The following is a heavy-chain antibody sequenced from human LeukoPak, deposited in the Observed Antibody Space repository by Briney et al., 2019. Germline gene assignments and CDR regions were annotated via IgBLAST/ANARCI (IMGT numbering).Heavy chain of an antibody. V-gene: IGHV1-18*01. CDR3: ARAGYGSGSWIYDY. CDR1: GYTFTSYG. CDR2: ISAYNGNT. J-gene: IGHJ4*02. Sequence: GSVMVSCKASGYTFTSYGISWVRQAPGQGLEWMGWISAYNGNTNYAQKLQGRVTMTTDTSTSTAYMELRSLRSDDTAVYYCARAGYGSGSWIYDYWGQGTLVTVSS. D-gene: IGHD3-10*01.